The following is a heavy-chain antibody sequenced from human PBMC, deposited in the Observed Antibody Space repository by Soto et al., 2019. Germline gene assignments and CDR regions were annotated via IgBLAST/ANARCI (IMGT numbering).Heavy chain of an antibody. D-gene: IGHD6-19*01. J-gene: IGHJ4*02. CDR2: ISYDGSSK. Sequence: QVQLVESGGGVVQPGRSLRLSCAASGFTFSSYGMHWVRQAPGKGLEGVAVISYDGSSKYYVDSVKGRFTISRDNSKNTLFLHMNSMRAEDTAVYYCAKEYSSGWYYFDYWGQGTLVTVSS. CDR3: AKEYSSGWYYFDY. CDR1: GFTFSSYG. V-gene: IGHV3-30*18.